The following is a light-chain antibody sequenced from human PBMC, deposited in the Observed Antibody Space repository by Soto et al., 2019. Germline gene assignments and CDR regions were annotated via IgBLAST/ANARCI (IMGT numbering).Light chain of an antibody. V-gene: IGLV2-14*03. CDR3: CSLTTSHTYV. CDR1: SSDIGHYDY. J-gene: IGLJ1*01. CDR2: HVT. Sequence: QSVLAQPASVSGSPGQSITISCTGTSSDIGHYDYVSWYQQHPGKAPKLMIYHVTYRPSGVSNRYSGSKSGNSASLTISGPQADDEADYYCCSLTTSHTYVFGSGTKVTVL.